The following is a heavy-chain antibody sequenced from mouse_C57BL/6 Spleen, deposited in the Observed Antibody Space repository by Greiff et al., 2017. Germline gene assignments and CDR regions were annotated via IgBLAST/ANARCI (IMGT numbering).Heavy chain of an antibody. CDR2: IYPGDGDT. J-gene: IGHJ4*01. CDR3: ARERVLRGYAMDY. CDR1: GYAFSSSW. Sequence: VQLQQSGPELVKPGASVKISCKASGYAFSSSWMNWVKQRPGQGLEWIGRIYPGDGDTNYNGKFKGKATLTADKSSSTAYMQLSSLTSEDSAVYFCARERVLRGYAMDYWGQGTSVTVSS. V-gene: IGHV1-82*01. D-gene: IGHD2-14*01.